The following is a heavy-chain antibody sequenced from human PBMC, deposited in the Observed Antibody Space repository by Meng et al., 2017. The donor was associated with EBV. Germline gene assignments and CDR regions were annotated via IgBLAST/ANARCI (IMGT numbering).Heavy chain of an antibody. CDR2: INPNSGGT. J-gene: IGHJ4*02. Sequence: QGPLVQSGAEGKKLGASVKVSCKAPGYTFTGYYMHWVRQAPGQGLEWMGRINPNSGGTNYAQKFQGRVTMTRDTSISTAYMELSRLRSDDTAVYYCARVGIAVAGTGDYWGQGTLVTVSS. D-gene: IGHD6-19*01. CDR3: ARVGIAVAGTGDY. CDR1: GYTFTGYY. V-gene: IGHV1-2*06.